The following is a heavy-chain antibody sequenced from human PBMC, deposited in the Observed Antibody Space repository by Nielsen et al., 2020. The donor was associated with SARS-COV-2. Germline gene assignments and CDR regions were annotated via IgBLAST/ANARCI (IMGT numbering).Heavy chain of an antibody. J-gene: IGHJ4*02. Sequence: ASVKVSCKASGYTFTSYYMHWVRQAPGQGLEWMGIINPSGGSTIYAQKFQGRVTMTEDTSTDTAYMELSSLRSEDTAVYYCATGESDGYNGGVDYWGQGTLVTVSS. CDR1: GYTFTSYY. CDR2: INPSGGST. D-gene: IGHD5-24*01. CDR3: ATGESDGYNGGVDY. V-gene: IGHV1-46*01.